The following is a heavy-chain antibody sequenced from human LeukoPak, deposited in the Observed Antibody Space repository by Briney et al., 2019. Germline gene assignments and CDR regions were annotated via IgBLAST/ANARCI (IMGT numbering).Heavy chain of an antibody. CDR3: ARGFILGNPGYNWFDP. CDR1: GGSISSSSYY. CDR2: IYYSGST. V-gene: IGHV4-39*07. D-gene: IGHD7-27*01. J-gene: IGHJ5*02. Sequence: SETLSLTCTVSGGSISSSSYYWGWIRQPPGKGLEWIGSIYYSGSTYYNPSLKSRVTISVDTSKNQFSLKLSSVTAADTAVYYCARGFILGNPGYNWFDPWGQGTLVTVSS.